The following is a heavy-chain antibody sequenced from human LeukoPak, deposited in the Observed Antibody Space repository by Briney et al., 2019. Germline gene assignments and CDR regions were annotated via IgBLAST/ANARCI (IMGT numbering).Heavy chain of an antibody. J-gene: IGHJ3*02. V-gene: IGHV3-33*01. Sequence: PGGSLRLSCAASGFTFSSYGMHRVRQAPGKGLEWVAVIWYDGSNKYYADSVKGRFTISRDNSKNTLYLQMNSLRAEDAAVYYCARVRGGSGSYYPARGAFDIWGQGTMVTVSS. CDR3: ARVRGGSGSYYPARGAFDI. CDR2: IWYDGSNK. CDR1: GFTFSSYG. D-gene: IGHD3-10*01.